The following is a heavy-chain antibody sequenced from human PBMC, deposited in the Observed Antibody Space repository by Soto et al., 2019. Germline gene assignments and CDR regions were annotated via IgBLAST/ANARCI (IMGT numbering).Heavy chain of an antibody. CDR2: ISGSGGSI. D-gene: IGHD2-21*02. V-gene: IGHV3-23*01. CDR3: AKGGGDSLRYGMDV. J-gene: IGHJ6*02. Sequence: EVQLLDSGGGLVQPGGALRLSCSASGFIFSSSVMNWVRQAPGKGLEWVSAISGSGGSIYYADSVKGRFTIPRDNSKTTLYLQRDSLRAEDTAVYYCAKGGGDSLRYGMDVWGQGTTVTVSS. CDR1: GFIFSSSV.